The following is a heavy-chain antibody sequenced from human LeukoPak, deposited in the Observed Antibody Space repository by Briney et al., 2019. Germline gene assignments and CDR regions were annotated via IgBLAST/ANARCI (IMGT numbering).Heavy chain of an antibody. V-gene: IGHV3-23*01. D-gene: IGHD3-3*01. J-gene: IGHJ4*02. CDR2: ISGSGGHT. CDR1: GFTFTSYA. CDR3: AKESAIFLPGSH. Sequence: GGSLRLSCTASGFTFTSYAMTWVRQAPGKGLEWVSGISGSGGHTYNADSVEGRFTISRDNSKNTLYLQMNSLRAEDTAVYYCAKESAIFLPGSHWGQGTLVTVSS.